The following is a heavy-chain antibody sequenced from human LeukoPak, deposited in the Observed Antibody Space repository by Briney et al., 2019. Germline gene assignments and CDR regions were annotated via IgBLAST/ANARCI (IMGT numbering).Heavy chain of an antibody. CDR2: ISAYNGNT. J-gene: IGHJ4*02. CDR1: GYTFTSYG. CDR3: ARAPPYYYDSSGYYLQYYFDY. D-gene: IGHD3-22*01. Sequence: ASVKVSCKASGYTFTSYGISWVRQAPGQGLEWMGWISAYNGNTNYAQKLQGRVTMTTDTSTSTAYMELRSLRSDDTAVYYCARAPPYYYDSSGYYLQYYFDYWGQGTLVTVSS. V-gene: IGHV1-18*01.